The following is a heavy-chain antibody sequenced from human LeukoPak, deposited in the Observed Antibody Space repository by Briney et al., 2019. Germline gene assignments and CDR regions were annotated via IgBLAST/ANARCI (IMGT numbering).Heavy chain of an antibody. J-gene: IGHJ4*02. D-gene: IGHD5-18*01. CDR2: IYYSGST. CDR3: ARVSDAAQLDY. Sequence: PSETLSLTCTVSGGSISSYYWSWIRQPPGKGLEWIGYIYYSGSTYYNPSLKSRVTISVDTSKNQFSLKLSSVTAADTAVYYCARVSDAAQLDYWGQGTLVTVSS. CDR1: GGSISSYY. V-gene: IGHV4-59*06.